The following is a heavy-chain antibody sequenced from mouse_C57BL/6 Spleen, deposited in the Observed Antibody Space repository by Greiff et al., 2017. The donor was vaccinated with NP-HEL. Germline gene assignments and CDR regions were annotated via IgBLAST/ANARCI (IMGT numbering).Heavy chain of an antibody. CDR1: GYSITSGYY. CDR2: ISYDGSN. V-gene: IGHV3-6*01. D-gene: IGHD1-1*01. Sequence: EVKLVESGPGLVKPSQSLSLTCSVTGYSITSGYYWNWIRQFPGNKLEWMGYISYDGSNNYNPSLKNRISITRDTSKNQFFLKLNSVTTEDTATYYCARDPLLLRAMDYWGQGTSVTVSS. J-gene: IGHJ4*01. CDR3: ARDPLLLRAMDY.